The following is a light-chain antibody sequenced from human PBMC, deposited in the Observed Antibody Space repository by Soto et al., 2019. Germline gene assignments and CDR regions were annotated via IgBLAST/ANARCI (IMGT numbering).Light chain of an antibody. J-gene: IGLJ1*01. CDR2: DVS. V-gene: IGLV2-11*01. CDR1: SSDVGGYNY. CDR3: CSYAGSYINYV. Sequence: QSALTQPRSVSGSPGQSVTISCTGTSSDVGGYNYVSWYQQHPGKAPKLMIYDVSKRPSGVPDRFSGSKSGNTASLTNSGLQAEDEADYYCCSYAGSYINYVFGTGTKVTVL.